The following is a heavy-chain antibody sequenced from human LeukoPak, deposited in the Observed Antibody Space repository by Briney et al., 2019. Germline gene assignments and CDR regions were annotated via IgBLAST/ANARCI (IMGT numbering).Heavy chain of an antibody. V-gene: IGHV4-30-4*08. Sequence: SQTLSLTCTFSGGSIISGDYYWSWIRQPPGKGLESIGYIYYRGSTYYNPSLKRRVTISVDTSKNQFSLKLSSVTAADTAVYYCARGGSDIVVVPAAVSYYCYYYMDVWGKGTTVTVSS. D-gene: IGHD2-2*01. J-gene: IGHJ6*03. CDR2: IYYRGST. CDR1: GGSIISGDYY. CDR3: ARGGSDIVVVPAAVSYYCYYYMDV.